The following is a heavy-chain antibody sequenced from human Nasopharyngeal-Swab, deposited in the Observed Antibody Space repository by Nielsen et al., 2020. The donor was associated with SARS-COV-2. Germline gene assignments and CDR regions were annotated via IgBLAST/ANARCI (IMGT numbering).Heavy chain of an antibody. J-gene: IGHJ6*02. Sequence: GGSLRLSCAASGFIFSSYGMHWVRQAPGKGLEWVAVMSYDESNKYYADSVKGRFTISRDNSKNTLYLQMNSLRAEDTAVYYCAKAEGATLSLYYYYGMDVWGQGTTVTVSS. V-gene: IGHV3-30*18. CDR2: MSYDESNK. D-gene: IGHD1-26*01. CDR1: GFIFSSYG. CDR3: AKAEGATLSLYYYYGMDV.